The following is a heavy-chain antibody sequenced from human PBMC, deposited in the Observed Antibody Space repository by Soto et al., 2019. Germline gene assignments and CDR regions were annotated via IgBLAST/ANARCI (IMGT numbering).Heavy chain of an antibody. CDR1: GYTFTSYD. CDR2: LNPNSGNT. D-gene: IGHD1-7*01. CDR3: TRGFKLQLPTY. Sequence: QVQLVQSGAEVRKPGASVKVSCKASGYTFTSYDINWVRQAPGQGHEWMGWLNPNSGNTGYVQKFQGRVTMTRDTSISTAYLELSGLRSEDTAVYYCTRGFKLQLPTYWGQGTRVTVSS. J-gene: IGHJ4*02. V-gene: IGHV1-8*01.